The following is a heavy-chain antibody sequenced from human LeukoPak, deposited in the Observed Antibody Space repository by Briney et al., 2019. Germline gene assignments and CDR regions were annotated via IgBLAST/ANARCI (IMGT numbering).Heavy chain of an antibody. CDR2: ISSSSYI. V-gene: IGHV3-21*01. Sequence: GGSLRLSCAASGFTFSSYSMNWVRQAPGKGLEWVSSISSSSYIYYADSVKGRFTISRDNAKNSLYLQMNSLRAEDTAVYYCARAGGSSDAFDIWGQGTMVTVSS. CDR3: ARAGGSSDAFDI. CDR1: GFTFSSYS. D-gene: IGHD6-6*01. J-gene: IGHJ3*02.